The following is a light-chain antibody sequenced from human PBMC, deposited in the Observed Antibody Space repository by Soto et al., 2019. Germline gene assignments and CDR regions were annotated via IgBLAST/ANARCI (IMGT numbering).Light chain of an antibody. V-gene: IGLV2-23*01. CDR1: GSDVRTYNL. J-gene: IGLJ1*01. Sequence: HSLLTHPASVSGSPGQSITISCTVTGSDVRTYNLVSWYQQHPGKVPKLIIYEASKRPSGVSNRFSGSQPGNTASLTVSGLQAEEEADYYCCSYAGDKNYVFGSGTKVTAL. CDR3: CSYAGDKNYV. CDR2: EAS.